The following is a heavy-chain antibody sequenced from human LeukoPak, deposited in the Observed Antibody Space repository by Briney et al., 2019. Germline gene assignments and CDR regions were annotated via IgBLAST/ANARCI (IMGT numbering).Heavy chain of an antibody. CDR2: ISAYNGNT. D-gene: IGHD6-19*01. CDR3: ARDTAAVAGPNWFDP. CDR1: GYTFTSYG. Sequence: GASVKVSCKASGYTFTSYGISWVRQAPGQGLEWMGWISAYNGNTNYAQKLQGRVTMTTDTSTSTAYMELRSLRSDDTAVYYCARDTAAVAGPNWFDPWGQGTLVTVSS. V-gene: IGHV1-18*01. J-gene: IGHJ5*02.